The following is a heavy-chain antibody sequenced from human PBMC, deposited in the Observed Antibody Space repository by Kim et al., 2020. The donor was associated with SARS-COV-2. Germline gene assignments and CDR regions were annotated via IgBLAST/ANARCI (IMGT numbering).Heavy chain of an antibody. CDR3: VRLGTYYDILTGRLGWYFDL. Sequence: RFTISRDNAKNSLYLQMNSLRDEDTAVYYCVRLGTYYDILTGRLGWYFDLWGRGTLVTVSS. J-gene: IGHJ2*01. D-gene: IGHD3-9*01. V-gene: IGHV3-48*02.